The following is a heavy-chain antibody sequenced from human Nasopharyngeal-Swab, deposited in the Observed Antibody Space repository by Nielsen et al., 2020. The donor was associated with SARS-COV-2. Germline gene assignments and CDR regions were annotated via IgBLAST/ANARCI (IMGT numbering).Heavy chain of an antibody. Sequence: GGSLRLSCAASGFSFSTHAMTWVRQAPGKGLEWVSTIDAGGGNTWYADSVKGRFTISRDNSKNTLYLQMNSLRAEDTAVYYCANGHPFDYWGQGTLVTVSS. CDR2: IDAGGGNT. CDR3: ANGHPFDY. J-gene: IGHJ4*02. V-gene: IGHV3-23*01. CDR1: GFSFSTHA.